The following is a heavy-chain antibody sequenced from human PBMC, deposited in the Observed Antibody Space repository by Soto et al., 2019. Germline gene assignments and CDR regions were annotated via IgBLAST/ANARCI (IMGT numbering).Heavy chain of an antibody. D-gene: IGHD2-2*01. CDR2: INAGNGVT. Sequence: ASVKVSCKSSGYTFTTYAMHWVRQAPGQRLEWMGWINAGNGVTKYSQKFQGRVTMTRDTSARTAYMELSSLRSEDTAVYYCARSFCSSTNCYRPFDYWGPGTLVTV. CDR3: ARSFCSSTNCYRPFDY. CDR1: GYTFTTYA. V-gene: IGHV1-3*01. J-gene: IGHJ4*02.